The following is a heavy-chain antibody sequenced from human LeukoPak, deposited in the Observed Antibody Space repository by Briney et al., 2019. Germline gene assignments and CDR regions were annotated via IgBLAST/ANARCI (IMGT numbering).Heavy chain of an antibody. D-gene: IGHD4-17*01. CDR2: ISYRGST. CDR3: ARQDYGEKLLDI. Sequence: SETLSLTCTVSGGSISTYSWSWIRQPPGKGLEWIGYISYRGSTNYNPSLKSRVTISLDTSNNQLSLKLTSVTAADTAVYYCARQDYGEKLLDIWGQGTLVTVSS. CDR1: GGSISTYS. V-gene: IGHV4-59*08. J-gene: IGHJ4*02.